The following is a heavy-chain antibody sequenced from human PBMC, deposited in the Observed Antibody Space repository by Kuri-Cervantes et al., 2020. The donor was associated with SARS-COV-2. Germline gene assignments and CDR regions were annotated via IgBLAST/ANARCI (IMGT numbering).Heavy chain of an antibody. CDR1: GYTFTSYG. J-gene: IGHJ4*02. Sequence: ASVKVSCKASGYTFTSYGISWVRQAPGQGLEWMGWISAYNGNTNYAQKLQGRVTMTTDTSTSTAYMELSSLRSEDTAVYYCATDQVWDDNSSYYLDYWGQGTLVTVSS. V-gene: IGHV1-18*01. CDR2: ISAYNGNT. CDR3: ATDQVWDDNSSYYLDY. D-gene: IGHD3-22*01.